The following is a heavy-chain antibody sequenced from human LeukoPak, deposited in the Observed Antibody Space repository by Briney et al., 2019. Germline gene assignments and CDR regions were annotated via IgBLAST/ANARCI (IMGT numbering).Heavy chain of an antibody. V-gene: IGHV4-59*12. CDR2: IYYRGTT. Sequence: PSETLSLTCTVSGDSIDSYYWSWIRQPPGKGLEWIGYIYYRGTTSYNPFLKSRVTIPVDTSKNQFSLKLNSVTAADTAVYYCARLPRYGGYDHFDYWGQGILVIVSS. D-gene: IGHD5-12*01. CDR3: ARLPRYGGYDHFDY. CDR1: GDSIDSYY. J-gene: IGHJ4*02.